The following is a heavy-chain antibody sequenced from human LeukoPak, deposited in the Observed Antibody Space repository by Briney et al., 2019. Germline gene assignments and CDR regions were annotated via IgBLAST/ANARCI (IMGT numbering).Heavy chain of an antibody. CDR2: ISYDGSNK. CDR3: AKVGADSGPY. CDR1: GFTFSSYG. V-gene: IGHV3-30*18. D-gene: IGHD3-10*01. Sequence: GGSRRLSCAASGFTFSSYGIHWVRQAPGKGLEWVAVISYDGSNKYYADSVKGRFTISRDNSKNTLYLQMNSLRAEDTAVYYCAKVGADSGPYWGQGTLVTVSS. J-gene: IGHJ4*02.